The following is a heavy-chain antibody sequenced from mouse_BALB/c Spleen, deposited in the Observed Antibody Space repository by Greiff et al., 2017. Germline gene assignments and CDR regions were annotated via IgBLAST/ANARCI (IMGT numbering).Heavy chain of an antibody. CDR1: GFTFTGYW. CDR3: AKSTRFFDY. CDR2: INPSTGYT. J-gene: IGHJ2*01. V-gene: IGHV1-7*01. D-gene: IGHD6-1*01. Sequence: VQLQESGAELAKPGASVKLSCKASGFTFTGYWMHWVKQRPGQGLEWIGYINPSTGYTEYNQKFKDKATLTADKSSSTAYMQLSSLTSEDSAVYYCAKSTRFFDYWGQGTTLTVSA.